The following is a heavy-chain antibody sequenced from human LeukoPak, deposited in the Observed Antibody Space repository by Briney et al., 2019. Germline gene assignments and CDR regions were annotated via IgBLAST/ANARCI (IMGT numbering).Heavy chain of an antibody. Sequence: SETLSLTCTVSGGSISSYYWSWIRQPPGKGLEWIGYIYYSGSTNYNPSLKSRVTISVDTSKNQFSLKLSSVTAADTAVYYRARMDCGGDCYPHRFDYWGQGTLVTVSS. CDR2: IYYSGST. J-gene: IGHJ4*02. CDR1: GGSISSYY. V-gene: IGHV4-59*08. CDR3: ARMDCGGDCYPHRFDY. D-gene: IGHD2-21*02.